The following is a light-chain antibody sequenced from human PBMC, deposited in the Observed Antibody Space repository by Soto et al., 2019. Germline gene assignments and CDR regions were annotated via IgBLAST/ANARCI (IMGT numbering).Light chain of an antibody. J-gene: IGLJ3*02. CDR3: AAWDESPNVPV. CDR1: NSNIGRNT. CDR2: SNN. V-gene: IGLV1-44*01. Sequence: QSVLTQPPSASGPPGQRVTISCSGSNSNIGRNTVNWYQQLPGAAPSLLIYSNNQRPSGVPDRFSGSKSGTSASLAISGLQSEDEADYYCAAWDESPNVPVFGGGTKLTVL.